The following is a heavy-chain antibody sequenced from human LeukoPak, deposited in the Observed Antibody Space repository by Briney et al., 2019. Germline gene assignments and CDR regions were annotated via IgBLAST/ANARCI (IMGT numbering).Heavy chain of an antibody. CDR1: GSRFTSYW. CDR3: ARLVTTGYYYMDV. V-gene: IGHV5-51*01. J-gene: IGHJ6*03. D-gene: IGHD4-17*01. CDR2: IYPGDSDT. Sequence: GASLKISCKGSGSRFTSYWIGWGRPMPGKGLEGRGIIYPGDSDTRYSPSFQGQVTISADKSISTAYLQWSSLKASDTAMYYCARLVTTGYYYMDVWGKGTTVTVSS.